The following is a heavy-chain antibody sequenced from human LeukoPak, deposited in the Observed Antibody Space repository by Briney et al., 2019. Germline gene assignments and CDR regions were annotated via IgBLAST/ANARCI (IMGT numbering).Heavy chain of an antibody. CDR3: ARGRQVWAHTNWFDP. V-gene: IGHV1-8*01. Sequence: ASVKVSCKASGYTFTSYDINWVRQATGQGLEWMGWMNPNSGNTGYAQKFQGRVTMTRNTSISTAYMELSSLRSEDTAVYYCARGRQVWAHTNWFDPWGQRTLVTVSS. D-gene: IGHD3-16*01. J-gene: IGHJ5*02. CDR2: MNPNSGNT. CDR1: GYTFTSYD.